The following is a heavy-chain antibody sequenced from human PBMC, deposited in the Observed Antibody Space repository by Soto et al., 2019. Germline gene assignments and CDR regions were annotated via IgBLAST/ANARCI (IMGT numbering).Heavy chain of an antibody. CDR3: ARDFVGAYCGGDCYSSLGY. Sequence: PGGSLRLSCAASGFTFSSYAMHWVRQAPGKGLEWVAVISYDGSNKYYADSVKGRFTISRDNSKNTLYLQMNSLRAEDTAVYYCARDFVGAYCGGDCYSSLGYWGQGXLVTVSS. CDR2: ISYDGSNK. CDR1: GFTFSSYA. J-gene: IGHJ4*02. V-gene: IGHV3-30-3*01. D-gene: IGHD2-21*02.